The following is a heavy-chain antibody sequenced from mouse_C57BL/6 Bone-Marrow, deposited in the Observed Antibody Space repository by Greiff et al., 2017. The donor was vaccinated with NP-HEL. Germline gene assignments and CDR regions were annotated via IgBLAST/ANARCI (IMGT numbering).Heavy chain of an antibody. J-gene: IGHJ1*03. CDR3: ARDYYGSSYEYFDV. V-gene: IGHV1-82*01. D-gene: IGHD1-1*01. CDR2: IYPGDGDT. CDR1: GYAFSSSW. Sequence: QVQLKESGPELVKPGASVKISCKASGYAFSSSWMNWVKQRPGKGLEWIGRIYPGDGDTNYNGKFKGKATLTADKSSSKAYMQLSSLTSEDSAVYFCARDYYGSSYEYFDVWGTGTTVTVSS.